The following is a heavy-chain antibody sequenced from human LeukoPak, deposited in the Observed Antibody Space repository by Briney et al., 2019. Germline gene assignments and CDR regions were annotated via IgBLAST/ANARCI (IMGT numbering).Heavy chain of an antibody. CDR1: GFTFSSFW. CDR3: ARRGLVPAFDI. V-gene: IGHV3-74*03. CDR2: VNNDGNVT. Sequence: GGSLRLSCAASGFTFSSFWMHWVRQAPGKGLVWLARVNNDGNVTTYADSVRGRFTISRDNAKKTLYLQMNSLGAEDTAVYYCARRGLVPAFDIWGQGAMVAVSS. D-gene: IGHD2-2*01. J-gene: IGHJ3*02.